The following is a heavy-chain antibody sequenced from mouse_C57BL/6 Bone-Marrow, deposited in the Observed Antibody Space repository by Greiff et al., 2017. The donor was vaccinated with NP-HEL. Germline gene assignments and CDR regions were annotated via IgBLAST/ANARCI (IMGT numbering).Heavy chain of an antibody. Sequence: EVQGVESGGGLVQPKGSLKLSCAASGFSFNTYAMNWVRQAPGKGLEWVARIRSKSNNYATYYADSVKDRFTISRDDSESMLYLQMNNLKTEDTAMYYCVRHYYDYDGYYAMDYWGQGTSVTVSS. J-gene: IGHJ4*01. CDR1: GFSFNTYA. D-gene: IGHD2-4*01. V-gene: IGHV10-1*01. CDR2: IRSKSNNYAT. CDR3: VRHYYDYDGYYAMDY.